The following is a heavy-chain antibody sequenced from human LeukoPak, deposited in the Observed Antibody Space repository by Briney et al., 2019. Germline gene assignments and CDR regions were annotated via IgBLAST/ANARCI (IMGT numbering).Heavy chain of an antibody. D-gene: IGHD2/OR15-2a*01. CDR1: GASITSSSYS. Sequence: KASETVSLTCSVSGASITSSSYSWGWIRQPPGKGLEWIGSFYYSGSTYYNSSLKSRITISADTSKNQFSLNVSSVTAADTAVYYCANSRWLIDYYLDVWGKGTTVIVSS. CDR3: ANSRWLIDYYLDV. J-gene: IGHJ6*03. V-gene: IGHV4-39*07. CDR2: FYYSGST.